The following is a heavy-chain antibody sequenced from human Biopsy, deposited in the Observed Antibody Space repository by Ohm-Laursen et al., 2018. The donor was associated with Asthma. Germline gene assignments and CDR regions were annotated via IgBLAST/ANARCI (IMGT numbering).Heavy chain of an antibody. CDR2: IYSGGTS. J-gene: IGHJ4*02. V-gene: IGHV3-53*01. D-gene: IGHD3-22*01. CDR1: GFAVSRNH. CDR3: ARGDSSNWSHYYFDY. Sequence: LSLTCSASGFAVSRNHMFWVRQAPGKGLEWVSVIYSGGTSHTADSVRGRFTISRDYSKNTLYLQMHSLRAEDTAVYYCARGDSSNWSHYYFDYWGQGTLVTVSS.